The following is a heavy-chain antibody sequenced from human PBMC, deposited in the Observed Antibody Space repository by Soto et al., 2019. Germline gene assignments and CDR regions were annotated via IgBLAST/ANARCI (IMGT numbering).Heavy chain of an antibody. J-gene: IGHJ4*02. V-gene: IGHV4-59*01. D-gene: IGHD4-17*01. CDR3: VRVGGYYGDFPNFDY. Sequence: SETLSLTCTISCRSISPYHWSWIRHPPGKGLEWIGDIFYTGRTKYNPSLQSRVTMSLGTSKNHFYLTLTSVTAADTAVYYCVRVGGYYGDFPNFDYWGQGALVTVSS. CDR2: IFYTGRT. CDR1: CRSISPYH.